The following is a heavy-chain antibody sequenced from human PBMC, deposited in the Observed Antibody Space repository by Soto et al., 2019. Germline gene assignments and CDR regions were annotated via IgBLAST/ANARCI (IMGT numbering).Heavy chain of an antibody. J-gene: IGHJ5*02. D-gene: IGHD6-13*01. Sequence: SETLSLTCTVSGGSISSYYWSWIRQPPGKGLEWIGYIYYSGSTNYNPSLKSRVTISVDTSKNQFSLKLSSVTAADTAVYYCARHLLAAAGTGWFDPWGQGTLVTVSS. CDR1: GGSISSYY. CDR2: IYYSGST. CDR3: ARHLLAAAGTGWFDP. V-gene: IGHV4-59*08.